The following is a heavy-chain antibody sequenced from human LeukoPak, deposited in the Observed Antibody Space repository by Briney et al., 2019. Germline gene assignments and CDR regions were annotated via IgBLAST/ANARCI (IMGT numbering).Heavy chain of an antibody. Sequence: GGSLRLSCAASGFSFSNDWMCWVRQAPGKGREWVANIIPYEIQNLYMASSTSPFTTPRDNSNTSLSLQMRSLRAEDTALYYCSRAHAYPTDSWGQGTLFTVSS. CDR3: SRAHAYPTDS. J-gene: IGHJ4*02. CDR2: IIPYEIQN. CDR1: GFSFSNDW. D-gene: IGHD2-2*01. V-gene: IGHV3-7*01.